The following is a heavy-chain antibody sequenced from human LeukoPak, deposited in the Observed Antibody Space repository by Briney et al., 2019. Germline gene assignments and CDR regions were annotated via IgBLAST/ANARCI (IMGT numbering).Heavy chain of an antibody. Sequence: PGGSLRLSCAASGFTFDDYAMHWVRQAPGKGPEWVSLISGDGNSTYYADSMKGRFTISRDNSKNTLYLQMNSLRAEDTAVYYCARFYSSGSFGAFDIWGQGTMVSVSS. V-gene: IGHV3-43*02. D-gene: IGHD3-22*01. CDR1: GFTFDDYA. J-gene: IGHJ3*02. CDR3: ARFYSSGSFGAFDI. CDR2: ISGDGNST.